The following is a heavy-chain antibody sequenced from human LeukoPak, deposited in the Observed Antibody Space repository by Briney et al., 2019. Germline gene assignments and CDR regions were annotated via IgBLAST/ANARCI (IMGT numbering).Heavy chain of an antibody. CDR3: ARLETALNGEYYYYMDV. D-gene: IGHD7-27*01. V-gene: IGHV5-51*01. J-gene: IGHJ6*03. CDR1: GYSFTSYW. CDR2: IYPGDSDT. Sequence: GESLKISCKGSGYSFTSYWIGWVRQVPGKGLEWMGIIYPGDSDTRYSPSFQGQVTISADKSISTAYLQWSSLKASDTAMYYCARLETALNGEYYYYMDVWGKGTTVTVSS.